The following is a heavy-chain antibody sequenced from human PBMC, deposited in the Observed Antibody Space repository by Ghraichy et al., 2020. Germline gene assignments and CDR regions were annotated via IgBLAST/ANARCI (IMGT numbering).Heavy chain of an antibody. Sequence: SETLSLTCAVYGGSFSGYYWSWIRQPPGKGLEWIGEIKHSGSTNYNPSLKSRVTISVSTSKNQFSLKLSSVTAADTAVYYCARGKPRGRYGVWGQGTLVTVSS. J-gene: IGHJ4*02. CDR3: ARGKPRGRYGV. CDR2: IKHSGST. CDR1: GGSFSGYY. V-gene: IGHV4-34*01. D-gene: IGHD1-14*01.